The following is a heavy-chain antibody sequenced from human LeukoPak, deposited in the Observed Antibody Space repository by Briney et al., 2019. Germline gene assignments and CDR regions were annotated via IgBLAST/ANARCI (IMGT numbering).Heavy chain of an antibody. CDR2: INPNSGGT. V-gene: IGHV1-2*02. Sequence: GASVKVSCKASGYTFTGYYMHWVRQAPGQGLEWLGWINPNSGGTNYAQKFQGRVTMTRDTSISTAYMELSRLRSDDTAVYYCARDLGNWNNFDYWGQGTLVTVSS. J-gene: IGHJ4*02. CDR1: GYTFTGYY. D-gene: IGHD1-20*01. CDR3: ARDLGNWNNFDY.